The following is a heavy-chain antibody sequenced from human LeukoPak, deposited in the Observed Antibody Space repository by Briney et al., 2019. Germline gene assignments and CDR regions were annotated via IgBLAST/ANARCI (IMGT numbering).Heavy chain of an antibody. CDR1: GGSVSSYY. J-gene: IGHJ4*02. V-gene: IGHV4-59*02. Sequence: SETLSLTCTVSGGSVSSYYWSWIRQPPGKGLEWIAYFYYNASTNSNPSLKSRVTISVDTSKNQFSLQLTSVTAADTAVYYCARSPLLALVYFDYWGQGTLVTASS. D-gene: IGHD3/OR15-3a*01. CDR3: ARSPLLALVYFDY. CDR2: FYYNAST.